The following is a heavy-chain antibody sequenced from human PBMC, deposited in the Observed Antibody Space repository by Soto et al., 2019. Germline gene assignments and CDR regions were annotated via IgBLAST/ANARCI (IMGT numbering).Heavy chain of an antibody. CDR2: INPNSGGT. D-gene: IGHD2-15*01. V-gene: IGHV1-2*04. CDR1: GYTFTGCY. Sequence: ASVKVSCKASGYTFTGCYMHWVRQAPGQGLEWMGWINPNSGGTNYAQKFQGWVTMTRDTSISTAYMEPSRLRSDDTAVYYCARDCSGGSCQTPGSAFDIWGQGTMVTVSS. J-gene: IGHJ3*02. CDR3: ARDCSGGSCQTPGSAFDI.